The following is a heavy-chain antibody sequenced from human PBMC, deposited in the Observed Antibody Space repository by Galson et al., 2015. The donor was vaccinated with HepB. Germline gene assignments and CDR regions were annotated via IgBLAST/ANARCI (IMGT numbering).Heavy chain of an antibody. D-gene: IGHD5-12*01. V-gene: IGHV1-18*01. J-gene: IGHJ4*02. CDR1: GYTFTSYG. Sequence: SLKVSCKASGYTFTSYGISWVRQAPGQGLEWVGWSSIYNGKTHYAQKFQGRVTTTTDTSTSTAYMELRSLTADDTAVYYCARGSEDSGHVWGQGTLVTVSS. CDR2: SSIYNGKT. CDR3: ARGSEDSGHV.